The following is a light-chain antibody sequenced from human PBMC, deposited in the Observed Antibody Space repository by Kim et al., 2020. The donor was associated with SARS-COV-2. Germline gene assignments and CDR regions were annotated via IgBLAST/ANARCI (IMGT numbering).Light chain of an antibody. Sequence: EIVLTQSPATLSLSPGERATLSCRASQSVGNSLAWFQQKPGQAPRLLIFKTSNRATGIPARFSGSGSGTAFTLTISSLEPEDFAVYYCQQRYNWPLTFGGGTKVDIK. CDR3: QQRYNWPLT. J-gene: IGKJ4*01. CDR1: QSVGNS. CDR2: KTS. V-gene: IGKV3-11*01.